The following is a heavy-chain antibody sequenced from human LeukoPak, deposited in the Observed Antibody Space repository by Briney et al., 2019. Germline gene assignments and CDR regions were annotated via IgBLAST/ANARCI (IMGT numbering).Heavy chain of an antibody. Sequence: SETLPLTCTVSGGSMSAYYWNWMRQSAGKGLEWIGRIYFGGSTYYNPSLEGRVSMSVDTSKNQFSLKINSATAADTAVYYCARGQRTLGTLSERCWFDPWGQGTLVTVSS. CDR2: IYFGGST. CDR3: ARGQRTLGTLSERCWFDP. V-gene: IGHV4-4*07. J-gene: IGHJ5*02. CDR1: GGSMSAYY. D-gene: IGHD1-1*01.